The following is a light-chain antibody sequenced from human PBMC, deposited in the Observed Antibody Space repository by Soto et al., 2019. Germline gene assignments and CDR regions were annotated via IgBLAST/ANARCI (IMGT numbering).Light chain of an antibody. Sequence: EIVMTQSPATLSVYPGEIFTLSCMASQSVRRNLAWYQQKPGQAPRILIYEASTRATGVPARFSGSGSGTEFTLTISSLQSEDFEVYYCQQYHNWPITFGQGTRLEIK. CDR2: EAS. J-gene: IGKJ5*01. CDR1: QSVRRN. V-gene: IGKV3-15*01. CDR3: QQYHNWPIT.